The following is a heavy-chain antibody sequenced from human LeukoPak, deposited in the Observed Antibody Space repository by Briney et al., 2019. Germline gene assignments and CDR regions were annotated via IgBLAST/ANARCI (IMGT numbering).Heavy chain of an antibody. D-gene: IGHD6-6*01. CDR1: GLTFSSSW. CDR2: INPDGNKK. CDR3: ARGVAARAPLDY. J-gene: IGHJ4*02. V-gene: IGHV3-7*01. Sequence: GGSLRLSCAVSGLTFSSSWMDWVRQAPGKGLEWVASINPDGNKKYSADSVKGRFTISRDNAENSLYLQMNSLRAEDTAVYYCARGVAARAPLDYWGQGTLVTVSS.